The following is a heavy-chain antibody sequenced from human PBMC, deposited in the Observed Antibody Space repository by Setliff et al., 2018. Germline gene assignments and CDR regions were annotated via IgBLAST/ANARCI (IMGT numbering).Heavy chain of an antibody. CDR3: ARDPGGGHPSYYGMDV. J-gene: IGHJ6*02. D-gene: IGHD2-15*01. V-gene: IGHV3-48*03. Sequence: GGSLRLSCAASGFTFSNYEMNWVRQAPGKGLEWISFISSSGNTIYYIDSVKGRFTISRDNTKASLYQQMNSLRPEDTAVYYCARDPGGGHPSYYGMDVWGQGTTVTVSS. CDR2: ISSSGNTI. CDR1: GFTFSNYE.